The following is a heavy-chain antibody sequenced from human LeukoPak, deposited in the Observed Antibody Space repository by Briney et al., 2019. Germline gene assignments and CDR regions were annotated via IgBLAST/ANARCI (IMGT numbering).Heavy chain of an antibody. CDR1: GYTFTGYY. J-gene: IGHJ4*02. CDR3: ARERIIAAAGANFDY. D-gene: IGHD6-13*01. Sequence: ASVKVSCKASGYTFTGYYMHWVRQAPGQGLEWMGWINPNSGGTNYAQKFQGRVTMTRDTSISTAYMELSRLRSDDTAVYYGARERIIAAAGANFDYWGQGTLVTVSS. V-gene: IGHV1-2*02. CDR2: INPNSGGT.